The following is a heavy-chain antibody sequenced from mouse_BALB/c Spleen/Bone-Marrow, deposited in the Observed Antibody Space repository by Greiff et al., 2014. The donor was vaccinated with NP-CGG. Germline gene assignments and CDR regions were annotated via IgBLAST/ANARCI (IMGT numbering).Heavy chain of an antibody. CDR1: GFNIKDTY. D-gene: IGHD2-14*01. J-gene: IGHJ1*01. CDR2: IDPANGNT. V-gene: IGHV14-3*02. Sequence: VQLKESGAELVKPGASGKLSCTASGFNIKDTYMHWVKQRPEQGLEWIGRIDPANGNTKYDPKFQGKATITADTSSNPAYLQLSSLTSEDTAVYYCASYRYAWYFDVWGAGPTVTVST. CDR3: ASYRYAWYFDV.